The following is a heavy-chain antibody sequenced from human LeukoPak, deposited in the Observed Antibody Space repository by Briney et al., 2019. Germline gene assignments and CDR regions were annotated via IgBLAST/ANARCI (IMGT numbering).Heavy chain of an antibody. CDR1: AGSINSGGYF. CDR3: ARYHCGSTYCPGVDF. D-gene: IGHD2-2*01. Sequence: KPSETLSLTCTVSAGSINSGGYFWTWVRHHPGEGLEWIGYIWNSGNSYYNPSLSSRVIISADSSKSTFSLKLSSVTAADTAVYYCARYHCGSTYCPGVDFYGQGTLVTVSS. J-gene: IGHJ4*02. CDR2: IWNSGNS. V-gene: IGHV4-31*03.